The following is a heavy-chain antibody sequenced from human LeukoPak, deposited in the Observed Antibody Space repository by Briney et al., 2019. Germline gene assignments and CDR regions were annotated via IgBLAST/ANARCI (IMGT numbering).Heavy chain of an antibody. Sequence: ASVKVSCKASGGTFSSYAISWVRQAPGQGLEWMGRIISIFGTANYAQKFQGRVTITTDESTSTAYMELSSLRSEDTAVYYCARSYYDSSGPFDYWGQGTLVTVSS. CDR2: IISIFGTA. D-gene: IGHD3-22*01. V-gene: IGHV1-69*05. J-gene: IGHJ4*02. CDR3: ARSYYDSSGPFDY. CDR1: GGTFSSYA.